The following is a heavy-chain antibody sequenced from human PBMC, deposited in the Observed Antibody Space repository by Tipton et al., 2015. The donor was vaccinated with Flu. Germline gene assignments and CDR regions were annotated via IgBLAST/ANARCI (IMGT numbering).Heavy chain of an antibody. CDR3: ARGDFWSGYYVDY. Sequence: GLVKPSETLSLTCTVSGGSVSSGSYYWSWIRQPPGKGLEWIGYIYYSGSTNYNPSLKSRVTISVDTSKNQFSLKLGSVTAADTAVYYCARGDFWSGYYVDYWGQGTLVTVSS. D-gene: IGHD3-3*01. V-gene: IGHV4-61*01. J-gene: IGHJ4*02. CDR2: IYYSGST. CDR1: GGSVSSGSYY.